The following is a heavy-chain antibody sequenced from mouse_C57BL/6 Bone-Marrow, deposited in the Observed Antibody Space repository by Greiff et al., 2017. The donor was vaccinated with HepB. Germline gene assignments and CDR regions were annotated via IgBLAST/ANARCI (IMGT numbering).Heavy chain of an antibody. CDR3: ARPSTVVATGNWYFDV. CDR1: GYAFSSYW. D-gene: IGHD1-1*01. V-gene: IGHV1-80*01. J-gene: IGHJ1*03. CDR2: IYPGDGDT. Sequence: VQVVESGAELVKPGASVKISCKASGYAFSSYWMNWVKQRPGKGLEWIGQIYPGDGDTNYNGKFKGKATLTADKSSSTAYMQLSSLTSEDSAVYFCARPSTVVATGNWYFDVWGTGTTVTVSS.